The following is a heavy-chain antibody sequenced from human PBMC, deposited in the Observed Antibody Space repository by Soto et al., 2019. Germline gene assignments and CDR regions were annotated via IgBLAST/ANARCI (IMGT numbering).Heavy chain of an antibody. D-gene: IGHD3-16*01. V-gene: IGHV3-33*01. CDR3: TSDPVAEPKGES. Sequence: PGGAWRVRWGASGGTLSRDGLHGCRQAPGKGLEWVAVIWYDGSNKYYADSVKGRFTISRDNSKNTLYLQMNSLRAEDTDLYYCTSDPVAEPKGESWGQG. CDR1: GGTLSRDG. CDR2: IWYDGSNK. J-gene: IGHJ4*02.